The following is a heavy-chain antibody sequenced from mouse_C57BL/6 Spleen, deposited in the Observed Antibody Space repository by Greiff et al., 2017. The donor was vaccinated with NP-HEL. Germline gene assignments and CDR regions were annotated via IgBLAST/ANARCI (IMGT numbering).Heavy chain of an antibody. J-gene: IGHJ4*01. D-gene: IGHD1-1*01. Sequence: VQLKESGGDLVKPGGSLKLSCAASGFTFSSYGMSWVRQTPDKRLEWVATISSGGSYTYYPDSVKGRFTISRDNAKNTLYLQMSSLKSEDTAMYYCARQGGSTYYYAMDYWGQGTSVTVSS. CDR2: ISSGGSYT. V-gene: IGHV5-6*01. CDR1: GFTFSSYG. CDR3: ARQGGSTYYYAMDY.